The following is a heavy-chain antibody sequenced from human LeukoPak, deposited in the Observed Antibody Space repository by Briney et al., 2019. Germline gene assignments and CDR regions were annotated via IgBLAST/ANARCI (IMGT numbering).Heavy chain of an antibody. D-gene: IGHD3-9*01. CDR1: GDSINYYY. V-gene: IGHV4-4*07. Sequence: SETLSLTCTVSGDSINYYYWSWIRQPAGKGLEWIGRIYTDGSTNYNPSLKSRVTMSVDTSKNQFSLKLGSLTAADTAVYYCARGTVLRYFDWLPQGDGMDVWGKGTTVTISS. J-gene: IGHJ6*04. CDR2: IYTDGST. CDR3: ARGTVLRYFDWLPQGDGMDV.